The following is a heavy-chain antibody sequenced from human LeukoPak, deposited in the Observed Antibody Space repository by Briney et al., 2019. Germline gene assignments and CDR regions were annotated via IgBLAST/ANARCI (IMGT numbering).Heavy chain of an antibody. CDR2: IYYSGSS. CDR3: ARQGADWFDP. D-gene: IGHD3-16*01. J-gene: IGHJ5*02. Sequence: SETLSLTCTVSGGSISSYYWSWIRQPPGRGLEWIGYIYYSGSSNYNPSLKSRVTISVDTSKNQFSLKLSSVTAADTAVYYCARQGADWFDPWGQGTLVTVSS. CDR1: GGSISSYY. V-gene: IGHV4-59*08.